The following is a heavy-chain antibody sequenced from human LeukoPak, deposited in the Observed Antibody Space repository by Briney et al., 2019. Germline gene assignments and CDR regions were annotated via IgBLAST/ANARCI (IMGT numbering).Heavy chain of an antibody. CDR1: GFTFSSYW. CDR2: ISVSGTGT. Sequence: GGSLRLSCAASGFTFSSYWMSWVRQAPGKGLEWVSAISVSGTGTYYADSVKGRFTISRDNSKNTLYLQMNSLRAEDTAVYYCAKDRYCSGGSCSGDFDYWGQGTLVTVSS. CDR3: AKDRYCSGGSCSGDFDY. V-gene: IGHV3-23*01. D-gene: IGHD2-15*01. J-gene: IGHJ4*02.